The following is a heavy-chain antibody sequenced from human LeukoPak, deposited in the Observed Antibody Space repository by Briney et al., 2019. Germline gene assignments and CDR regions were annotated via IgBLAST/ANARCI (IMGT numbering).Heavy chain of an antibody. CDR1: GFTFSNYG. CDR2: IFGSGGAI. CDR3: ARNYYDSSGYYHPSTFDI. D-gene: IGHD3-22*01. Sequence: GGSLRLSCAASGFTFSNYGMNWVRQAPGKGLEWVSHIFGSGGAIYYADSVKGRFTISRDNAKNSLYLQVNSLRAEDTAVYYCARNYYDSSGYYHPSTFDIWGQGTMVTVSS. J-gene: IGHJ3*02. V-gene: IGHV3-48*03.